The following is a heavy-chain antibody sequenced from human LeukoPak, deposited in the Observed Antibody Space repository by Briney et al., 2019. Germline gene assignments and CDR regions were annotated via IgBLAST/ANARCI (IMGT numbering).Heavy chain of an antibody. Sequence: GGSLRLSCAASGFTFSSYAMHWVRQAPGKGLEWVAVISYDGSNKYYADSVKGRFTISRDNSKNTLYLQMNSLRAEDTAVYYCAKDVGSGWYPELDYWGQGTLVTVSS. D-gene: IGHD6-19*01. V-gene: IGHV3-30*04. CDR1: GFTFSSYA. CDR3: AKDVGSGWYPELDY. CDR2: ISYDGSNK. J-gene: IGHJ4*02.